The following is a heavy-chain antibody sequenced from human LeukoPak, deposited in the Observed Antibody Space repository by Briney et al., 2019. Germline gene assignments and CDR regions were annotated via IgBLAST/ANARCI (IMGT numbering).Heavy chain of an antibody. CDR3: ATCAAYVAEGFDY. V-gene: IGHV4-38-2*01. CDR2: IRHTGAT. J-gene: IGHJ4*02. D-gene: IGHD3-16*01. Sequence: SETLSLTCAVSGYSINNDYFWNWIRQSPGKGLEWIASIRHTGATYYNPSLKSRVSIWLDRSKNQFSLSLTSVTAADTAACYCATCAAYVAEGFDYWGQGSLVSVSS. CDR1: GYSINNDYF.